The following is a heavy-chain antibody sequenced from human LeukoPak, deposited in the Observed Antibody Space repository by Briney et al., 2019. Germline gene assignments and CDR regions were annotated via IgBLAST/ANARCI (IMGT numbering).Heavy chain of an antibody. J-gene: IGHJ6*02. V-gene: IGHV3-11*01. CDR3: ARGDFWSGYKGYYGMDV. Sequence: LSLTCAVYGGSFSGYYMSWIRQAPGKELEWVSYISSSGSTIYYADSVKGRFTISRDNAKNSLYLQMNSLRAEDTAVYYCARGDFWSGYKGYYGMDVWGQGTTVTVSS. CDR2: ISSSGSTI. CDR1: GGSFSGYY. D-gene: IGHD3-3*01.